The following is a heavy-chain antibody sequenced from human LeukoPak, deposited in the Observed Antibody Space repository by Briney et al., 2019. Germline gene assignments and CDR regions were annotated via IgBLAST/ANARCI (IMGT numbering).Heavy chain of an antibody. CDR3: ARRSVGAAYFDY. CDR1: GYSISSGYY. D-gene: IGHD2-15*01. Sequence: SETLSLTCTVSGYSISSGYYWGWTRQPPGKGLEWIGSIYHSGSTYYNPSLKSRVTISVDTSKNQFSLKLSSVTAADTAVYYCARRSVGAAYFDYWGQGTLVTVSS. CDR2: IYHSGST. V-gene: IGHV4-38-2*02. J-gene: IGHJ4*02.